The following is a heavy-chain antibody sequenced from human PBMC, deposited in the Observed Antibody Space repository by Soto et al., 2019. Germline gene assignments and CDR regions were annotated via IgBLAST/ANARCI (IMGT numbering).Heavy chain of an antibody. V-gene: IGHV4-39*01. CDR1: GGSISSSSYY. J-gene: IGHJ5*02. D-gene: IGHD4-17*01. CDR2: IYYTGST. CDR3: ARHHPATVTRSVDH. Sequence: TSETLSLTCTVSGGSISSSSYYWGWIRQPPGKGLEWIGTIYYTGSTYNNPSLKSRVTISVDPSKNQFSLKLSSVTAAATSVYYCARHHPATVTRSVDHWGQGTLVTVSS.